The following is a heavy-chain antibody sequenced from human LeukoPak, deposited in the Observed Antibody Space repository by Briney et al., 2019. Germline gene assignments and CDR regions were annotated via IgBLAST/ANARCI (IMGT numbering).Heavy chain of an antibody. V-gene: IGHV3-33*01. CDR3: ARGGDPIVGATQPFDY. CDR1: GFTFSSYG. D-gene: IGHD1-26*01. CDR2: IWYDGSNK. Sequence: GGFLRLSCAASGFTFSSYGMHWVRQAPGKGLEWVAVIWYDGSNKYYADSVKGRFTISRDNSKNTLYLQMNSLRAEDTAVYYCARGGDPIVGATQPFDYWGQGTLVTVSS. J-gene: IGHJ4*02.